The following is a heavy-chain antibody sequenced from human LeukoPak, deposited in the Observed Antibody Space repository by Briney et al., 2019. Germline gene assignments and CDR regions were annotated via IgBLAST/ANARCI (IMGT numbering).Heavy chain of an antibody. J-gene: IGHJ4*02. Sequence: GGSLRLSCAASGFTFSSYAMIWVGQAPGKGLEWVSAISGSGGSTYYADSVKGRFTISRDNSKNTLYLQMNSLRAEDTAVYYCARGRWLQSYYFDYWGQGTLVTVSS. CDR3: ARGRWLQSYYFDY. V-gene: IGHV3-23*01. CDR2: ISGSGGST. D-gene: IGHD5-24*01. CDR1: GFTFSSYA.